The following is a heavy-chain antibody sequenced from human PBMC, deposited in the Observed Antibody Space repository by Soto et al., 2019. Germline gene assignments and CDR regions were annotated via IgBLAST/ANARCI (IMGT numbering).Heavy chain of an antibody. Sequence: PSETLSLTCTVSGGSISSSSYYWGWIRQPPGKGLEWIGSIYYSGSTYYNPSLKSRVTISVDTSKNQFSLKLGSVTAADTAVYYCARRSSGWYFFDYWGQGTLVTVSS. CDR2: IYYSGST. J-gene: IGHJ4*02. CDR3: ARRSSGWYFFDY. D-gene: IGHD6-19*01. V-gene: IGHV4-39*01. CDR1: GGSISSSSYY.